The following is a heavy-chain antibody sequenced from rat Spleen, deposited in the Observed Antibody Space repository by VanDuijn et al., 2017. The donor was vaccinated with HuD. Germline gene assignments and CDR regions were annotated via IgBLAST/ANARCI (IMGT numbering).Heavy chain of an antibody. V-gene: IGHV3-1*01. J-gene: IGHJ2*01. CDR3: ARYGGYNFDY. Sequence: EVQLQESGPGLVKPSQSLSLSCSVTGDSITSHYWGWIRKFPGNKMEWMGYINYSGTTSYNPSLKSRFSITRDTSKNQFFLHLNSVTTEDPATYYCARYGGYNFDYWGQGVMVTVSS. D-gene: IGHD1-11*01. CDR2: INYSGTT. CDR1: GDSITSHY.